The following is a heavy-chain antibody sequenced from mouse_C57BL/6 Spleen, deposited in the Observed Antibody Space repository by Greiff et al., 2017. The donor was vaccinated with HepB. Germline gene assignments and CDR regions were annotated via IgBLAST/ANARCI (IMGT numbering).Heavy chain of an antibody. J-gene: IGHJ1*03. CDR3: ARELGYDYDWYFDV. CDR1: GYAFSSYW. D-gene: IGHD2-4*01. Sequence: VQLQQSGAELVKPGASVKISCKASGYAFSSYWMNWVKQRPGKGLEWIGQIYPGDGDTNYNGKFKGKATLTADKSSSTAYMQLSSLTSEDSAVYFCARELGYDYDWYFDVWGTGTTVTVSS. V-gene: IGHV1-80*01. CDR2: IYPGDGDT.